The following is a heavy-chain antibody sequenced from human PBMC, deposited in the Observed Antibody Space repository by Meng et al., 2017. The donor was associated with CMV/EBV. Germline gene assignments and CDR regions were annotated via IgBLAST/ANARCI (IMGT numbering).Heavy chain of an antibody. CDR1: GGSISSSSYY. CDR2: IYYSGST. CDR3: ARHYRRAGRVDY. V-gene: IGHV4-39*01. D-gene: IGHD1-26*01. J-gene: IGHJ4*02. Sequence: GSRRLSCTVSGGSISSSSYYWGWIRQPPGKGLEWIGSIYYSGSTYYNPSLKSRVTISVDTSKNQFSLKLSSVTAADTAVYYCARHYRRAGRVDYWGQGTLVTVSS.